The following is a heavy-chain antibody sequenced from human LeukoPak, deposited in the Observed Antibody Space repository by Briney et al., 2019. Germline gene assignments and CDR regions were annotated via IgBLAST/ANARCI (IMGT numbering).Heavy chain of an antibody. CDR3: ARQPGVLDAFDI. CDR1: GGSISSSSYY. V-gene: IGHV4-39*01. J-gene: IGHJ3*02. D-gene: IGHD3-3*01. CDR2: IYYSGST. Sequence: PSETLSLTCTVSGGSISSSSYYWGWIRQPPGKGLEWIGGIYYSGSTYYNPSLKSRVTISVDTSKNQFSLKLSSVTAADTAVYYCARQPGVLDAFDIWGQGTMVTVSS.